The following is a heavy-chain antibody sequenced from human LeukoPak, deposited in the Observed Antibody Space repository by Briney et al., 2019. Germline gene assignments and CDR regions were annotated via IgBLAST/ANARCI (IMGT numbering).Heavy chain of an antibody. Sequence: ASVKVSCKASGYTFTSYDINWVRQATGQGLEWMGWMNPNSGNTGYAQKFQGRVTMTRNTSISTAYMELSSLRSEDTAVYYCARPVGNDYGMDVWGQGTTVTVSS. D-gene: IGHD1-1*01. J-gene: IGHJ6*02. CDR3: ARPVGNDYGMDV. CDR1: GYTFTSYD. V-gene: IGHV1-8*01. CDR2: MNPNSGNT.